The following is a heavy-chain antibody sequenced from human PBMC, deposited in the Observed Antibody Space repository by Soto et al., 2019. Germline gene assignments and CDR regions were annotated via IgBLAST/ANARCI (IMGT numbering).Heavy chain of an antibody. Sequence: PSETLSLTCTVSGGSISSGGYYWSWIRQHPGKGLEWIGYIYYSGSTYYNPSLKSRVTISVDTSKNQFSLKLSSVTAADTAVYYCARITAGYRVFDYWGQGTLVTVS. V-gene: IGHV4-31*03. D-gene: IGHD3-16*02. J-gene: IGHJ4*02. CDR1: GGSISSGGYY. CDR3: ARITAGYRVFDY. CDR2: IYYSGST.